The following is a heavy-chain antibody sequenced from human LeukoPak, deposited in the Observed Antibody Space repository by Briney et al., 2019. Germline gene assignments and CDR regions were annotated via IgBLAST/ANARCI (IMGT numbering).Heavy chain of an antibody. Sequence: SQTLSLTCAISGDSVSSNSASWNWIRQSPSRGLEWLGTTYYRSKWYSEYAGSVRGRITINADTSKNQFSLQLYSVTPDDTAVYYCARRGRQLEKTGPKSLSHLTRSYFDYWGQGTLVTVSS. CDR2: TYYRSKWYS. D-gene: IGHD5-18*01. CDR1: GDSVSSNSAS. CDR3: ARRGRQLEKTGPKSLSHLTRSYFDY. V-gene: IGHV6-1*01. J-gene: IGHJ4*02.